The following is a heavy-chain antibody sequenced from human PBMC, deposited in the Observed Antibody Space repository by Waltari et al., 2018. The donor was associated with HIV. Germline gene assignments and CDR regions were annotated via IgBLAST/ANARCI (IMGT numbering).Heavy chain of an antibody. J-gene: IGHJ4*02. D-gene: IGHD2-8*01. CDR3: TRDDLMVSTKFDY. CDR2: INPKTGGA. Sequence: QAQLVQSGAQVKKPGASVKVSCKASGYTFTDSYRQWVRQAPGQGLEWMGWINPKTGGAEYALMFQGRVTMTRDTSISTAYMELSRLRSDDTAVYYCTRDDLMVSTKFDYWGQGTLVIVSS. V-gene: IGHV1-2*02. CDR1: GYTFTDSY.